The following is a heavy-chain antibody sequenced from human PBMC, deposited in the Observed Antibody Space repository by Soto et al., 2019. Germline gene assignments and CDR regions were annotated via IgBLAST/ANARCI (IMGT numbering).Heavy chain of an antibody. J-gene: IGHJ2*01. Sequence: QVQLVQSGAEVKKPGASVKVSCKVSGDRFTDNALQWVRQAPGQRLEWMGWVDADKGNTKYSQKFQGRVTMTRDTSASTAYMELSSLRPEDTAIYYCARSSNSMSIENSYWYFDLWGRGTLVTVSS. CDR3: ARSSNSMSIENSYWYFDL. CDR1: GDRFTDNA. V-gene: IGHV1-3*01. D-gene: IGHD3-3*02. CDR2: VDADKGNT.